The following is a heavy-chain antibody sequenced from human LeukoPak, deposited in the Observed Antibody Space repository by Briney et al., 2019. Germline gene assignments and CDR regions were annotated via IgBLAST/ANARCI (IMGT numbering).Heavy chain of an antibody. CDR1: GDSISSGEHY. CDR3: ARGRGYGYGIDY. J-gene: IGHJ4*02. Sequence: SETLSLTCSVSGDSISSGEHYWSWIRQHPGKGLEYIGYIYNTESAYYNPSLTGRVTISGDTSKNQYSMKLSSVNAADTAVYYCARGRGYGYGIDYWGQGTLVTVSS. V-gene: IGHV4-31*03. D-gene: IGHD5-18*01. CDR2: IYNTESA.